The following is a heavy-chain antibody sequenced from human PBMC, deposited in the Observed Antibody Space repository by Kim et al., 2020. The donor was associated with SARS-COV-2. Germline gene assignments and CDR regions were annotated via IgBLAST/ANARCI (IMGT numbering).Heavy chain of an antibody. Sequence: GGSLRLSCAASGFTFSSYAMSWVRQAPGKGLEWVSAISGSGGSTYYADSVKGRFTISRDNSKNTLYLQMNSLRAEDTAVYYCAKSLYSSSSQGYYYYYMDVWGKGTTVTVSS. V-gene: IGHV3-23*01. CDR1: GFTFSSYA. J-gene: IGHJ6*03. CDR3: AKSLYSSSSQGYYYYYMDV. D-gene: IGHD6-6*01. CDR2: ISGSGGST.